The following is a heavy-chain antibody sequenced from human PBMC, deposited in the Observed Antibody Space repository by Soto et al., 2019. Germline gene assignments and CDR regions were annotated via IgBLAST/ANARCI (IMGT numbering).Heavy chain of an antibody. CDR3: AKEGQYYDILTGYRAYYGMDV. CDR2: ISYDGSNK. J-gene: IGHJ6*02. Sequence: QVQLVESGGGVVQPGRSLRLSCAASGFTFSNYGMHWVRQAPGKGLEWVAVISYDGSNKYYADSVKGRFTISRDNSKNTPYLQMNSLRVEDTAVYYCAKEGQYYDILTGYRAYYGMDVWGQGTTVTVSS. D-gene: IGHD3-9*01. CDR1: GFTFSNYG. V-gene: IGHV3-30*18.